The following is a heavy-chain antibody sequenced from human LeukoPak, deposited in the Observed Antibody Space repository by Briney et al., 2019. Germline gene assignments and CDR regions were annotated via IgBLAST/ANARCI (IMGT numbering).Heavy chain of an antibody. CDR1: GGSISSYY. CDR2: IYNRGST. Sequence: KPSETLSLTCTVSGGSISSYYWSWIRQPPGKGLEWIGFIYNRGSTHYNPSLKSRVTISADTSKNQFSLTLTSVTAADTAVYYCARSGGTWSYNYWGQGTLVTVSS. CDR3: ARSGGTWSYNY. V-gene: IGHV4-59*01. J-gene: IGHJ4*02. D-gene: IGHD1-26*01.